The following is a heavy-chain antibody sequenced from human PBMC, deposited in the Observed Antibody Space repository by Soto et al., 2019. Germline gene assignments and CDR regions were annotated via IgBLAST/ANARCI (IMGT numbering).Heavy chain of an antibody. CDR2: IYYSGST. V-gene: IGHV4-31*03. J-gene: IGHJ4*02. Sequence: QVQLQESGPGLLKPSQTLSLTCTVSGASISSGGYYWSWIRQHPGKGLEWFGYIYYSGSTYYNPSLKSRVTISVDTSKNQFSLKLSSVTAADTAVYYCARVRPPNSSSPPSSFDYWGQGTLVTVSS. CDR1: GASISSGGYY. CDR3: ARVRPPNSSSPPSSFDY. D-gene: IGHD6-6*01.